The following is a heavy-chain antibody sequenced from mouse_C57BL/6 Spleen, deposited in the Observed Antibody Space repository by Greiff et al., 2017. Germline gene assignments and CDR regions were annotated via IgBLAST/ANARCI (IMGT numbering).Heavy chain of an antibody. D-gene: IGHD1-1*01. CDR3: TTHYYYGSSYLFDY. CDR1: GFNIKDYY. Sequence: VQLKASGAELVRPGASVKLSCTASGFNIKDYYMHWVKQRPEQGLEWIGRIDPEDGDTAYAPKFQGKATMTADTSSNTAYLQLSSLTSEDTAVYYCTTHYYYGSSYLFDYWGQGTTLTVSS. CDR2: IDPEDGDT. V-gene: IGHV14-1*01. J-gene: IGHJ2*01.